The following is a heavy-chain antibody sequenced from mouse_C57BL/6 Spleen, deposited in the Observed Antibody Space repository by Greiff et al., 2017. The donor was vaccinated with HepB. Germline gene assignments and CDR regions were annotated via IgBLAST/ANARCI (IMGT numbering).Heavy chain of an antibody. D-gene: IGHD2-4*01. Sequence: EVNLVESGPELVKPGASVKIPCKASGYTFTDYNMDWVKQSHGKSLEWIGDINPNNGGTIYNQKFKGKATLTVDKSSSTAYMELRSLTSEDTAVYYCARQDYDYDVYFDYWGQGTTLTVSS. J-gene: IGHJ2*01. CDR3: ARQDYDYDVYFDY. CDR1: GYTFTDYN. CDR2: INPNNGGT. V-gene: IGHV1-18*01.